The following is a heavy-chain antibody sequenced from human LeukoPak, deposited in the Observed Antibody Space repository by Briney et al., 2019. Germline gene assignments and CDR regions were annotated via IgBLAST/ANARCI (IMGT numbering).Heavy chain of an antibody. V-gene: IGHV4-34*01. CDR1: GGSFSGYY. CDR3: ARDKGPHAFDI. J-gene: IGHJ3*02. Sequence: SETLSLTCAVYGGSFSGYYWSWIRQPPGKGLEWIGEINHSGSTNYNPSLKSRVTISVDTSKNQFSLKLSSVTAADTAVYYCARDKGPHAFDIWGQGTMVTVSS. CDR2: INHSGST. D-gene: IGHD1-14*01.